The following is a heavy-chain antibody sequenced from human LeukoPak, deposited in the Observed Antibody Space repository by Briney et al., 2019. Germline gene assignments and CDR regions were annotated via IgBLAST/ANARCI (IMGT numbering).Heavy chain of an antibody. D-gene: IGHD3-10*01. J-gene: IGHJ5*02. V-gene: IGHV1-69*01. CDR2: SIPIFGTA. CDR3: ARALEGSGSYPYNWFDP. Sequence: SGKFSCKVSGATFTSNAITWFRQPPGQGLGWMGGSIPIFGTANYAQKFRGRVTITADESTSTAYMELSSLRSEDTAVYYCARALEGSGSYPYNWFDPWGQGTLVTVSS. CDR1: GATFTSNA.